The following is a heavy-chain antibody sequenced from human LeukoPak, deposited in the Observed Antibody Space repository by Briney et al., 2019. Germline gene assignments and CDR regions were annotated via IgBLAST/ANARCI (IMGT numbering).Heavy chain of an antibody. V-gene: IGHV5-51*01. D-gene: IGHD6-19*01. CDR3: ARRRAVAGTYYGMDV. J-gene: IGHJ6*02. Sequence: GESLKISCKGSGYSFTSYWIGWVRQMPGKGLEWMGIIYPGDSDTRYSPSFQGQVTISADKSISTAYPQWSSLKASDTAMYYCARRRAVAGTYYGMDVWGQGTTVTVSS. CDR1: GYSFTSYW. CDR2: IYPGDSDT.